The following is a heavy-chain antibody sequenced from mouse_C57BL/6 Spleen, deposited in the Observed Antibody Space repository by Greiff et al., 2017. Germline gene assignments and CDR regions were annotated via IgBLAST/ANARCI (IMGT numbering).Heavy chain of an antibody. Sequence: EVKLEESGGGLVQPGGSMKLSCAASGFTFSDAWMDWVRQSPEKGLEWVAEIRNKANNHATYYAESVKGRFTISRDDSKSSVYLQMNSLRAEDTGIYYCTRRAYYGNVDAMDYWGQGTSVTVSS. CDR3: TRRAYYGNVDAMDY. CDR1: GFTFSDAW. V-gene: IGHV6-6*01. J-gene: IGHJ4*01. CDR2: IRNKANNHAT. D-gene: IGHD2-10*01.